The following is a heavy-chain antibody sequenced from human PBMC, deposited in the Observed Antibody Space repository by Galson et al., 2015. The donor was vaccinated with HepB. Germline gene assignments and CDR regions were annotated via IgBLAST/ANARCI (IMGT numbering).Heavy chain of an antibody. D-gene: IGHD6-19*01. J-gene: IGHJ4*02. CDR2: ISYESHK. V-gene: IGHV3-30*03. CDR3: ARDPREQWLVPTFLFDS. Sequence: SLRLSCAASGFIFSNYGMHWVRQAPGKGLEWVAAISYESHKYHADSVRGRFTISRDNSKNTLYLQMNGLSADDTAVYYCARDPREQWLVPTFLFDSWGQGTLVTVSS. CDR1: GFIFSNYG.